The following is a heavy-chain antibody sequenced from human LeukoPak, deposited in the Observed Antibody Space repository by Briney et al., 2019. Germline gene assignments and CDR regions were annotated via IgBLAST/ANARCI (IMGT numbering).Heavy chain of an antibody. CDR2: IYYNGST. D-gene: IGHD5-18*01. CDR3: ARGGYSYGYYYYGMDV. Sequence: SQTLSLTCTVSGGSISSGGYYWSWIRQHPGKGLEWIGYIYYNGSTYYNPSLKSRVTISVDTSKNQFSLKLSSVTAADTAVYYCARGGYSYGYYYYGMDVWGQGTTVTVSS. V-gene: IGHV4-31*03. CDR1: GGSISSGGYY. J-gene: IGHJ6*02.